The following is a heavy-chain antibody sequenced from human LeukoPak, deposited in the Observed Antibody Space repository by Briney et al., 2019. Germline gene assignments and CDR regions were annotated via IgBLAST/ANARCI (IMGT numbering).Heavy chain of an antibody. CDR3: ARDHAFSYYYYYMDV. CDR1: GFTFSSYE. D-gene: IGHD3-3*01. J-gene: IGHJ6*03. Sequence: PGGSLRLSCAASGFTFSSYEMNWVRQAPGKGLEWVANINQDGSEKYYVDSVKGRFTISRDNAKNSLYLQMNSLRAEDTAVYYCARDHAFSYYYYYMDVWGKGTTVTVSS. V-gene: IGHV3-7*01. CDR2: INQDGSEK.